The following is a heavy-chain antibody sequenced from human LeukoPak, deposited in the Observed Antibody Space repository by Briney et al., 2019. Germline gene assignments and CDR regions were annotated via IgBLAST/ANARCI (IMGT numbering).Heavy chain of an antibody. CDR3: AKDPPSGYCSGGTCNDSPFDS. J-gene: IGHJ4*02. CDR1: GFTFSNYA. D-gene: IGHD2-15*01. V-gene: IGHV3-23*01. CDR2: ITGGADIT. Sequence: GGSLRLSCAASGFTFSNYAMTWVRQAPGKGLEWVSLITGGADITYYADSVKGRFTISRDNSKNMLFLQMNSLRVEDTAVYYCAKDPPSGYCSGGTCNDSPFDSWGQGTLVTVSS.